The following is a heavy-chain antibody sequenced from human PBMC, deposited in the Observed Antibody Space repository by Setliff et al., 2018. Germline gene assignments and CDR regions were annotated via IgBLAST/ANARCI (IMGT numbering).Heavy chain of an antibody. CDR3: ERLVRHCTRISCQRTSEADL. CDR2: ISPHTGNT. J-gene: IGHJ5*02. Sequence: ASVKVSCKASGYTFSDYGISWVRQAPGQGLEWMGWISPHTGNTFYAPQFQGRVIMTTDTSTNTAYMDLRSLRSDDTAVYYCERLVRHCTRISCQRTSEADLWGQGTQVTVSS. D-gene: IGHD2-15*01. CDR1: GYTFSDYG. V-gene: IGHV1-18*01.